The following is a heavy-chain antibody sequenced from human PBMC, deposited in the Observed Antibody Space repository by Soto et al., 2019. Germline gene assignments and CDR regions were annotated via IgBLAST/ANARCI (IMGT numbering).Heavy chain of an antibody. J-gene: IGHJ6*02. V-gene: IGHV1-2*04. Sequence: EASVKVSCKASGYTFTGYYMHWVRQAPGQGLEWMGWINPNSGGTNYAQKFQGWVTMTRDTSISTAYMELSRLRSDDTAVYYCARDSITMVRGGGAYYYGMDVWGQGTTVTSP. CDR1: GYTFTGYY. CDR3: ARDSITMVRGGGAYYYGMDV. CDR2: INPNSGGT. D-gene: IGHD3-10*01.